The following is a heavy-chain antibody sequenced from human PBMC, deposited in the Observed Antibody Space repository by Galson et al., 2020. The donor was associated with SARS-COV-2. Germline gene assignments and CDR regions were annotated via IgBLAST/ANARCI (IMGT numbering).Heavy chain of an antibody. CDR3: ATQEFYYGSSGDEGCGYGMDV. D-gene: IGHD3-22*01. Sequence: GSLRLSCAASGFTFSNYWMHWVRHAPGKGLVWVPRINVDGRSRTYADSVKGRFTISRDSAKNTVSLQMNSLGAEDTAVYYCATQEFYYGSSGDEGCGYGMDVWGQGTTVTVSS. CDR1: GFTFSNYW. J-gene: IGHJ6*02. CDR2: INVDGRSR. V-gene: IGHV3-74*01.